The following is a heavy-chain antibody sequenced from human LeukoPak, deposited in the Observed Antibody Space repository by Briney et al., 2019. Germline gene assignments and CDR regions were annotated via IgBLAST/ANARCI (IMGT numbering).Heavy chain of an antibody. CDR3: ASPRSGYRYTFDY. J-gene: IGHJ4*02. CDR1: AASISNYY. D-gene: IGHD3-22*01. Sequence: SETLSLTCAVSAASISNYYGSWIRQAPGKGLEWIGYISTSGSTNYNPSLKSRVSISLDTSKNRFSLNLNFVTAADTAVYYCASPRSGYRYTFDYWGQGALVTVSS. V-gene: IGHV4-4*09. CDR2: ISTSGST.